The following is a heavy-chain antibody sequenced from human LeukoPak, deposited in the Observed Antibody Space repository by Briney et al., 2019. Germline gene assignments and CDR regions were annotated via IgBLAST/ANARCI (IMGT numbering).Heavy chain of an antibody. J-gene: IGHJ4*02. V-gene: IGHV1-24*01. D-gene: IGHD2-15*01. CDR1: GYTLTELS. CDR2: FDPEDGET. Sequence: ASVKVSCKVYGYTLTELSMHWVRQAPGKGLEWMGGFDPEDGETIYAQKFQGRVTMTEDTSTDTAYMELSSLRSEDTAVYYCATYPISGGSCYWCYYFDYWGQGTLVTVSS. CDR3: ATYPISGGSCYWCYYFDY.